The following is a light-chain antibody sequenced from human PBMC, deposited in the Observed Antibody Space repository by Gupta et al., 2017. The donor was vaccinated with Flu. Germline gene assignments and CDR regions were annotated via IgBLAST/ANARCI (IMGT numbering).Light chain of an antibody. CDR1: QSISRN. Sequence: EIVMTQSPATLSVSPGERATLSCRASQSISRNLAWYQQKPGQAPRLLIYGASTRASGIPDRFSGSGSGTEFTLTIYSLQSEDFAVYYCQQYDNWPPWTFGQGTKVDI. CDR3: QQYDNWPPWT. J-gene: IGKJ1*01. V-gene: IGKV3-15*01. CDR2: GAS.